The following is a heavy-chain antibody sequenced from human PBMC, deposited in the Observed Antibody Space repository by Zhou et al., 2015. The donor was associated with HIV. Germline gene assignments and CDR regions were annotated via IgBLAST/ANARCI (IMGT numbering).Heavy chain of an antibody. D-gene: IGHD6-13*01. V-gene: IGHV3-23*01. J-gene: IGHJ4*02. CDR3: AKDGWYPY. CDR1: GFAFNDYA. CDR2: MSGSGGST. Sequence: EVQLLESGGGLVQPGGSLRVSCAASGFAFNDYAMSWVRQAPGKGLEWVSGMSGSGGSTYYADSVKGRFTISRDNSKNTLYLQMNSLRVEDTAVYYCAKDGWYPYWGQGTLVTVSS.